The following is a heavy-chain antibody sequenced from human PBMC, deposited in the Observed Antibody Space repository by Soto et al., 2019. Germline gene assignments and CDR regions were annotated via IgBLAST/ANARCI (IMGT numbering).Heavy chain of an antibody. D-gene: IGHD6-13*01. CDR3: AIHAPGSSSWDGDAFDI. Sequence: QVQLQESGPGLVKPSQTLSLTCTVSGGSISSGGYYWSWIRQHPGKGLEWIGYIYYSGSTYYNPSLKSRVTISVDTSKNQFSLKLSSVTAADTAVYYCAIHAPGSSSWDGDAFDIWGQGTMVTVSS. CDR1: GGSISSGGYY. J-gene: IGHJ3*02. V-gene: IGHV4-31*03. CDR2: IYYSGST.